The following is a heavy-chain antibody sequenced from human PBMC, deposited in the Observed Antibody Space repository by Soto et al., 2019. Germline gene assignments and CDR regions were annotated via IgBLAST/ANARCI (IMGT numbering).Heavy chain of an antibody. CDR1: GDSVSSNRAA. D-gene: IGHD6-13*01. J-gene: IGHJ4*02. V-gene: IGHV6-1*01. CDR2: TYFRSKWYN. CDR3: ARWVAAAEGFDY. Sequence: KQSQTLSLTCAISGDSVSSNRAAWNWIRQSPSRGLEWLGRTYFRSKWYNDYAVSVKSRITINPDTSKNQFSLQLNSVTPEDTAVYYCARWVAAAEGFDYWGQGTLVTVSS.